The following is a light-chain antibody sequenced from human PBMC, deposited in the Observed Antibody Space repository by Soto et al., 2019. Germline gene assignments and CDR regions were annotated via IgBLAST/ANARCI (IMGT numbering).Light chain of an antibody. CDR2: AAS. Sequence: DIQMTQSPSSLSASVGDRDTITCRASQSISSYLNWYQQKPGKAPKLLIYAASSLQSGVPSRFSGSASGTDFTLTISSLQPEDFATYYCQQSYSTPRGTFGPGTKVDIK. CDR1: QSISSY. CDR3: QQSYSTPRGT. J-gene: IGKJ3*01. V-gene: IGKV1-39*01.